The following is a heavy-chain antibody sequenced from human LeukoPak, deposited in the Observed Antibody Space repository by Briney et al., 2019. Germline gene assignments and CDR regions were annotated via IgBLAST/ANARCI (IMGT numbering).Heavy chain of an antibody. CDR3: ARDTPGYDSLIAFDI. Sequence: GASVKVSCKASGYTFTGYYMHWVRQAPGQGLEWMGWINPNSGGTNYAQKFQGRVTMTRDTSISTAYMELSSLRSEDTAVYYCARDTPGYDSLIAFDIWGQGTMVTVSS. CDR2: INPNSGGT. J-gene: IGHJ3*02. D-gene: IGHD5-12*01. V-gene: IGHV1-2*02. CDR1: GYTFTGYY.